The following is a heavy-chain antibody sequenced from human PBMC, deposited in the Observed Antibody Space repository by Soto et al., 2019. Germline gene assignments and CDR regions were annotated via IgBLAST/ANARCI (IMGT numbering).Heavy chain of an antibody. CDR3: ASTYSTSWYWFDP. CDR1: GFSLSNAGLG. D-gene: IGHD6-13*01. CDR2: IFSNDEK. Sequence: QVTVKESGPVLVKPTETLTLTCTVSGFSLSNAGLGVSWIRQPPGKALEWLAHIFSNDEKSYSTSLKSRLTTSKDTPKSQVVLTMTNMDPVDTATYYCASTYSTSWYWFDPWGQGTLVTVSS. J-gene: IGHJ5*02. V-gene: IGHV2-26*04.